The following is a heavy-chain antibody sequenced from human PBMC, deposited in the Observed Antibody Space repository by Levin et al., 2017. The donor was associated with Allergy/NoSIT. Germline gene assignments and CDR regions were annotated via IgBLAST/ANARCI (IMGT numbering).Heavy chain of an antibody. CDR2: INPNGGGT. CDR3: ATDDYGGDSFDH. CDR1: GYTFTGNY. Sequence: ASVKVSCKASGYTFTGNYLHWVRQAPGQGLEWMGWINPNGGGTRYAQKFQGRVTMTRDTSISTAYMEMSRLSADDTAVYYCATDDYGGDSFDHWGQGTLVTVSS. D-gene: IGHD4-23*01. V-gene: IGHV1-2*02. J-gene: IGHJ4*02.